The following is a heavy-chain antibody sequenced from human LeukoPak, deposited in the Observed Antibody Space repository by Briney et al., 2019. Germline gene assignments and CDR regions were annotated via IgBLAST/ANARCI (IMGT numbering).Heavy chain of an antibody. J-gene: IGHJ4*02. D-gene: IGHD6-13*01. V-gene: IGHV4-59*08. CDR3: ARHSGSWTFDY. CDR1: GGSITSYY. CDR2: IYYSGST. Sequence: SSETLSLTCTVSGGSITSYYWSWIRQPPGKGLEWIGYIYYSGSTNYNPSLKSRVTISIDTSKNQFSLKLSSLTAADTAVYFCARHSGSWTFDYWGQGTLVTVSS.